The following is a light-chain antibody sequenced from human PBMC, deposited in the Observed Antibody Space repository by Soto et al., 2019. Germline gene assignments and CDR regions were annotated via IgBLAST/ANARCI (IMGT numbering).Light chain of an antibody. V-gene: IGLV1-44*01. CDR3: AAWDGSLNGWL. CDR2: SNN. Sequence: QPVLTQPPSASGTPGQRVTISCSGGSSNIESNTVSWFQQLPGTAPKLLIHSNNQRPSGVPDRFSGSKSGTSASLAISGLQSEDEADYYCAAWDGSLNGWLFGGGTKLTVL. J-gene: IGLJ3*02. CDR1: SSNIESNT.